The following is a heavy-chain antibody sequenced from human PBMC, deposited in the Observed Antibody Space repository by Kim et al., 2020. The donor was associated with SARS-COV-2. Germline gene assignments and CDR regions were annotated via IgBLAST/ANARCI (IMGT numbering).Heavy chain of an antibody. CDR1: GFTFSSYG. Sequence: GGSLRLSCAASGFTFSSYGMHWVRQAPGKGLEWVAVISYDGSNKYYADSVKGRFTISRDNSKNTLYLQMNSLRAEDTAVYYCAKIFRMVRGVSFDYWGQG. J-gene: IGHJ4*02. CDR2: ISYDGSNK. V-gene: IGHV3-30*18. CDR3: AKIFRMVRGVSFDY. D-gene: IGHD3-10*01.